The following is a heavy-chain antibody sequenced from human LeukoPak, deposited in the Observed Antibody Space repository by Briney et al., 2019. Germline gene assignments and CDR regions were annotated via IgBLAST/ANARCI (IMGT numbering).Heavy chain of an antibody. J-gene: IGHJ5*02. V-gene: IGHV1-8*03. CDR1: GYTFTTYD. D-gene: IGHD3-16*01. CDR2: MNPNSGRT. CDR3: ARESLYP. Sequence: ASEKVSCKASGYTFTTYDINWVRQATGQGLEWMGFMNPNSGRTVYAQNFLGRLTISIDTSINTAYMELSNLRSDDTAVYYCARESLYPWGQGTLVTVSS.